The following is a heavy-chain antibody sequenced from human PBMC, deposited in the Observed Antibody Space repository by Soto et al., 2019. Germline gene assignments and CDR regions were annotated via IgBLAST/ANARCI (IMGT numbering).Heavy chain of an antibody. Sequence: QVPLVQSGAEVKKPGSSVKVSCKASGGTFSSYTISWVRQAPGQGLEWMGRIIPILGIANYAQKFQGRVTITADKSTSTAYMELSSLRSEDTAVYYCARDGGLSGWYFDYWGQGTLVTVSS. CDR2: IIPILGIA. CDR3: ARDGGLSGWYFDY. CDR1: GGTFSSYT. J-gene: IGHJ4*02. V-gene: IGHV1-69*08. D-gene: IGHD6-19*01.